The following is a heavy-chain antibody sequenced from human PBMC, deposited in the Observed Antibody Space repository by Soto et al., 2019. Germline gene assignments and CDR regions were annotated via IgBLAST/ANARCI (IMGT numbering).Heavy chain of an antibody. Sequence: PSETLSLTCTVSGGSISSYYWTWIRQPPGKGLEWIGYIYNSGSTNYNPSLKSRVTISEDTSKNQLSMNLSSVTAADTAVYYCARASGTYYNLGSYYFYYAMDVWGKGTTVTVSS. CDR3: ARASGTYYNLGSYYFYYAMDV. CDR1: GGSISSYY. J-gene: IGHJ6*04. D-gene: IGHD3-10*01. V-gene: IGHV4-59*01. CDR2: IYNSGST.